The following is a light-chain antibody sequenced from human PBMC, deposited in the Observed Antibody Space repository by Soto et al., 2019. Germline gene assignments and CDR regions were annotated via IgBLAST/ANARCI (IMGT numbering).Light chain of an antibody. CDR1: QGISSW. CDR2: ASS. Sequence: DIQMTQSPCSVSASVGDRVTSTFRASQGISSWLAWYQQKPGKAPKLLIYASSSLQSVVPSRFSGRGSGTDFTLALSSLRPEDSATYSCQQATSFPPSFGQATRLEIK. CDR3: QQATSFPPS. J-gene: IGKJ5*01. V-gene: IGKV1-12*01.